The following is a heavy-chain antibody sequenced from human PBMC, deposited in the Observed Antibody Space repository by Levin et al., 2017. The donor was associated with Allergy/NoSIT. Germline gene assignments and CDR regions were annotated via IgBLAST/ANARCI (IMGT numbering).Heavy chain of an antibody. Sequence: SETLSLTCTVSGGSISSGGYYWSWIRQHPGTGLEWIGYIYYSGSTYYNPSLKSRVTISVDTSKNQFSLKLSSVTAADTAVYYCARDGGRPDCRGGSCYSFWGQGTLVTVSS. CDR3: ARDGGRPDCRGGSCYSF. CDR1: GGSISSGGYY. V-gene: IGHV4-31*03. J-gene: IGHJ4*02. D-gene: IGHD2-15*01. CDR2: IYYSGST.